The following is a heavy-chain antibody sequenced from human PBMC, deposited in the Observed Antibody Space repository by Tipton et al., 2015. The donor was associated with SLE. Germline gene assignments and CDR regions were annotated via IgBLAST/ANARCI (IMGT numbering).Heavy chain of an antibody. V-gene: IGHV4-34*01. J-gene: IGHJ5*02. CDR2: INHSGST. D-gene: IGHD6-13*01. CDR1: GGSFSGYY. Sequence: TLSLTCAVYGGSFSGYYWSWIRQPPGKGLEWIGEINHSGSTNYNPSLKSRVTISVDTSKNRFSLKLSSVTAEDTAVYYCARDSSSWNNWFDPWGQGTLVTVSS. CDR3: ARDSSSWNNWFDP.